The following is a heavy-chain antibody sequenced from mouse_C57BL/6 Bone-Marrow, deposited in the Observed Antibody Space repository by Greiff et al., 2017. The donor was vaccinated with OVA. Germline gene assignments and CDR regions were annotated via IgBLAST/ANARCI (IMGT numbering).Heavy chain of an antibody. J-gene: IGHJ3*01. CDR2: INSDGGST. CDR1: EYAFPSHD. D-gene: IGHD1-1*01. CDR3: AGHWYYGRDAWFAY. V-gene: IGHV5-2*01. Sequence: EVKVVESGGGLVQPGESLKLSCESNEYAFPSHDMSWVRKTPEKRLELVAAINSDGGSTYYPDTMERRFIISRDNTKQTLYLQMSSLRTEDTALYYCAGHWYYGRDAWFAYWGQGTLVTVSA.